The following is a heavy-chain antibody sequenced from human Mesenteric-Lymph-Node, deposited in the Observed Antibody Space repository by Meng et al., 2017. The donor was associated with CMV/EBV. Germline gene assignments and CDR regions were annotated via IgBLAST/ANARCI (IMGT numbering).Heavy chain of an antibody. J-gene: IGHJ4*02. CDR1: GFTFSSYS. D-gene: IGHD5-18*01. CDR2: ITTSSNYI. CDR3: ARGDTAMVTGELNFDY. V-gene: IGHV3-21*06. Sequence: GESLKISCAASGFTFSSYSMYWVRQAPGKGLEWVSSITTSSNYIYYADSVKGRFTISRDNAKNSLYLQMNSLRAEDTAVYYCARGDTAMVTGELNFDYWGQGTLVTVSS.